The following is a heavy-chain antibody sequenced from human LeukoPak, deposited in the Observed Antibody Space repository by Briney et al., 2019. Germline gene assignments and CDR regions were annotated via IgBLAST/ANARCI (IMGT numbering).Heavy chain of an antibody. J-gene: IGHJ4*02. V-gene: IGHV3-64D*09. CDR2: ISNKGGST. D-gene: IGHD1-26*01. CDR3: VKSGTWADFDS. CDR1: GFTFSSYG. Sequence: GGSLGLSCSASGFTFSSYGMHWVRQAPGKGLEYVSGISNKGGSTYYADSVKGRFTISRDNSKNTLHLQMSSLRADDAAVYYCVKSGTWADFDSWGQGTLVTVSS.